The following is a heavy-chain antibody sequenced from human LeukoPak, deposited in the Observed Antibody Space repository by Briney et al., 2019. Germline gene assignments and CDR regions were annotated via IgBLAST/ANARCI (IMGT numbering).Heavy chain of an antibody. D-gene: IGHD5-18*01. V-gene: IGHV4-39*07. CDR2: IYYSGST. J-gene: IGHJ4*02. Sequence: SETLSLTCTVSGGSISSSTYYWGWIRQPPGKGLEWIGSIYYSGSTYYNPSLKSRVTISVDTSKNQFSLKLNSVTAADTAVYYCARVDTATVFPYYWGQGTLVTVSS. CDR1: GGSISSSTYY. CDR3: ARVDTATVFPYY.